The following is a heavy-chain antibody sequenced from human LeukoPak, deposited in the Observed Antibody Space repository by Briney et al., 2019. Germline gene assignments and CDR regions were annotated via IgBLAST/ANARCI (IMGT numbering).Heavy chain of an antibody. J-gene: IGHJ3*02. D-gene: IGHD3-10*01. CDR2: IYSDGST. CDR3: AVLLWFGELSLSDAFDI. V-gene: IGHV3-53*01. CDR1: GFTVSSNY. Sequence: PGGSLRLSCAASGFTVSSNYMSWVRQAPGTGLEWVSVIYSDGSTYYSDSVKGRLTISRDNSKNTLYLQMNSLRAEDTAVYYCAVLLWFGELSLSDAFDIWGQGTMVTVSS.